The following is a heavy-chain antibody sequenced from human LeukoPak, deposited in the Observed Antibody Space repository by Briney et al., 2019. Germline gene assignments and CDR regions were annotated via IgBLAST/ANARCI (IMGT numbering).Heavy chain of an antibody. J-gene: IGHJ4*02. CDR1: GGSISSSNW. D-gene: IGHD3-3*01. Sequence: SETLSLTCAVSGGSISSSNWWSWIRQPPGKGLEWIGYIYYSGSTNYNPSLKSRVTISVDTSKNQFSLKLSSVTAADTAVYYCARTSNYDFWSGSMYYFDYWGQGTLVTVSS. CDR3: ARTSNYDFWSGSMYYFDY. V-gene: IGHV4-61*01. CDR2: IYYSGST.